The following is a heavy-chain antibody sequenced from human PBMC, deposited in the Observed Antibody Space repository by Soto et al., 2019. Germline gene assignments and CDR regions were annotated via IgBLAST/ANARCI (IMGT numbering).Heavy chain of an antibody. CDR1: GVSISGGKV. Sequence: QVQLQESGPGLVKPWGTLSLTCAVSGVSISGGKVWSWVRQPPAKGLEWIGEVFDHGSTNYNPSLKRRVTMSVDKSQNDFSLNLTSVTAADTAVYYCARVLSGNKEWFDSWGQGILVTVSS. D-gene: IGHD3-10*01. J-gene: IGHJ5*01. CDR2: VFDHGST. CDR3: ARVLSGNKEWFDS. V-gene: IGHV4-4*02.